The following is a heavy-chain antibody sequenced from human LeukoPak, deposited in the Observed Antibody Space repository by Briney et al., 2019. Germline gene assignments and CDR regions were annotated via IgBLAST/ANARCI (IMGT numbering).Heavy chain of an antibody. D-gene: IGHD3-9*01. V-gene: IGHV3-21*01. J-gene: IGHJ4*02. CDR2: ISSSSSYI. CDR1: GFTFSSYS. Sequence: GGSLRLSCAASGFTFSSYSMNWVRQAPGKGLEWVSSISSSSSYIYYADSVKGRFTISRDNAKNSLYLQMNSLRAEDTAVYYCARDGWEYYDILTGYTAPFFDYWGQGTLVTASS. CDR3: ARDGWEYYDILTGYTAPFFDY.